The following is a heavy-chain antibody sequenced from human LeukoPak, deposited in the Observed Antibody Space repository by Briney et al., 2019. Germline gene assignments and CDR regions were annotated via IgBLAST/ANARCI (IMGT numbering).Heavy chain of an antibody. J-gene: IGHJ6*03. CDR3: ARERPPQWFGVHFSYYMDV. Sequence: PSETLSLTCTVSGYSISSSYYWGWIRQSPKKGLEWIGSIYHSGSTFYNPSLKSRVTILLDMAKSQFSLKLSSVTAADTAVYYCARERPPQWFGVHFSYYMDVWGKGTTVTVSS. CDR2: IYHSGST. CDR1: GYSISSSYY. D-gene: IGHD3-10*01. V-gene: IGHV4-38-2*02.